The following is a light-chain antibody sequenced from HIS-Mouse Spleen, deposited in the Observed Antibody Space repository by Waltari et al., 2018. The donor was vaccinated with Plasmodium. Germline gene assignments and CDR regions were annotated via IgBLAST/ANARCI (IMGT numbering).Light chain of an antibody. J-gene: IGLJ3*02. CDR3: QAWDSSTWV. V-gene: IGLV3-1*01. Sequence: SYELTQPPSVSVSPGQTASITCSGDNLGDKYACWYQQQPGQSPVLVIYQDSKRPSGIPERFSGSNSGNTATLTISGTQAMDEADYYCQAWDSSTWVFGGGTKLTVL. CDR1: NLGDKY. CDR2: QDS.